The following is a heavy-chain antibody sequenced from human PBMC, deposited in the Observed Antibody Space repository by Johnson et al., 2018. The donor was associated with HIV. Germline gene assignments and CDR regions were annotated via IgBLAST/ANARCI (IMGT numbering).Heavy chain of an antibody. D-gene: IGHD5-18*01. J-gene: IGHJ3*02. CDR3: ARVEYSYGNSHGFDI. Sequence: EQLVESGGGLVKPGGSLRLSCAASGFTFSSYAMSWVHQAPGKGLEWVSAISGSGGSTYYADSVKGRFTISRDNSKNTLYLQMNSVRVEDTAVYYCARVEYSYGNSHGFDIWGQGTMVTVSS. CDR2: ISGSGGST. V-gene: IGHV3-23*04. CDR1: GFTFSSYA.